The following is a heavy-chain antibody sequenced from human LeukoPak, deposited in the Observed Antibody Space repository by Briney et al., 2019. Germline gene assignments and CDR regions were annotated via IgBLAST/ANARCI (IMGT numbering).Heavy chain of an antibody. Sequence: TTSETLSLTCAVYGGSFSGYYWSWIRQPPGKGLEWIGEINHSGGTNYNPSLKSRVTISVDTSKNQFSLKLSSVTAADTAVYYCARGGLGAVAGLDYWGQGTLVTVSS. CDR1: GGSFSGYY. D-gene: IGHD6-19*01. J-gene: IGHJ4*02. CDR2: INHSGGT. CDR3: ARGGLGAVAGLDY. V-gene: IGHV4-34*01.